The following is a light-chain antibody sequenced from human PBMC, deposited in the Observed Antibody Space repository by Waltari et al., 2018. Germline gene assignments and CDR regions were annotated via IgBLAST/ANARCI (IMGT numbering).Light chain of an antibody. CDR3: QQRGSWPPA. J-gene: IGKJ4*01. V-gene: IGKV3-11*01. CDR1: QSSGSY. Sequence: EHVFTQSPALSSLSPGERVTLSCRASQSSGSYLAWYQQQPGQAPRLLIHQASTRAAGIPARFSSSGSRTDFTLTISSLEPEDFAVYYCQQRGSWPPAFGGGTKVEIK. CDR2: QAS.